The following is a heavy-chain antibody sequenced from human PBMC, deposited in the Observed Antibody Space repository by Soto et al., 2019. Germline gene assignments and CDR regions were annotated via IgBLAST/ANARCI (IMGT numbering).Heavy chain of an antibody. CDR2: ISGDGRTQ. Sequence: QVQLVESGGGVVQPGMSLRLSCATSGFTFSTYGMHWIRQAPDKGLEWLAVISGDGRTQYYADSVKGRFTISRDNSKNPLYLEMNGLRSEDTAVYYCAEVGYDSVGNDYGGQGTLV. J-gene: IGHJ4*02. D-gene: IGHD6-19*01. CDR3: AEVGYDSVGNDY. V-gene: IGHV3-30*03. CDR1: GFTFSTYG.